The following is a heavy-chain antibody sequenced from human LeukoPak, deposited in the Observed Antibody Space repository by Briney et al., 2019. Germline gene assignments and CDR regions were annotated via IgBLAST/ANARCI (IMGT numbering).Heavy chain of an antibody. Sequence: SQTLSLTCTVSGGPINSGDYYWSWIRQAPGRGLEWIGYIYYSGSTDYNASLKSRVTISIDTSKNQFSLKLSSVTAADTAVYYCVRAGSGALSGFDIWGQGTTVTVSS. V-gene: IGHV4-30-4*01. D-gene: IGHD4-17*01. J-gene: IGHJ3*02. CDR1: GGPINSGDYY. CDR3: VRAGSGALSGFDI. CDR2: IYYSGST.